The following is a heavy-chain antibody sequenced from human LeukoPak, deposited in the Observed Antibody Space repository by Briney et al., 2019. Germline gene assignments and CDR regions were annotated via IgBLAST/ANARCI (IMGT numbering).Heavy chain of an antibody. D-gene: IGHD3-10*01. CDR3: ARSDGYGLVGL. Sequence: SETLSLTCSVSGVSISSGSNYWGWIRQPPGKTLEWIGSIYSSGSTYYNPSLKSRVIILIDTAKNHYSLNLGSVTAADTAVYHCARSDGYGLVGLWGQGTMITVSS. J-gene: IGHJ3*01. V-gene: IGHV4-39*07. CDR1: GVSISSGSNY. CDR2: IYSSGST.